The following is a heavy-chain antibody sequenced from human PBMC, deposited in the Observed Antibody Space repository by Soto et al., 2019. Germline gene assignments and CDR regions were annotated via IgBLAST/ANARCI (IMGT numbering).Heavy chain of an antibody. CDR3: TRAPDGNNADY. CDR1: GFIFSGTT. D-gene: IGHD6-13*01. V-gene: IGHV3-73*02. CDR2: IRGRADNYAT. Sequence: EVQLVESGGDLVQPGGSLKLSCAASGFIFSGTTIHWVRQASGEGLEWVGRIRGRADNYATGYAASVKGRFTISRDDSKKTAYLQMNNLKTEDTAVYFCTRAPDGNNADYWGQGTLVTVSS. J-gene: IGHJ4*02.